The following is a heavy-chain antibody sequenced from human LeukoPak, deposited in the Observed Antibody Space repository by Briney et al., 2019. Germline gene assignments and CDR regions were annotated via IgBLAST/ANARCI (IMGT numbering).Heavy chain of an antibody. Sequence: SETLSLTCTVSGGSISTNNDYWGWVRQPPGKGLEWIGTISYSGHTYFTPSLKSRVTISVDTSNNQFSLKLTSVTAADTAVYYCVRSYSTSSIHNWFDPWGQGTLVTVSS. J-gene: IGHJ5*02. CDR3: VRSYSTSSIHNWFDP. V-gene: IGHV4-39*01. D-gene: IGHD2-2*01. CDR1: GGSISTNNDY. CDR2: ISYSGHT.